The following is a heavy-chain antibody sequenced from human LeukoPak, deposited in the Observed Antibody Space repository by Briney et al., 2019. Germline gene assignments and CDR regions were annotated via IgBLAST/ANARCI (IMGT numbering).Heavy chain of an antibody. D-gene: IGHD2-15*01. Sequence: PSETLSLTCTVSGGSISSTIHYWGWIRQPPGKGLEWIGSFYYSGNTYYYNPSLKSRVTISVGTSKNQFSLKVSSVTAADTAVYYCATIVVVVAATPGDYVDVWGKGTTVTVSS. CDR2: FYYSGNTY. CDR1: GGSISSTIHY. J-gene: IGHJ6*03. V-gene: IGHV4-39*07. CDR3: ATIVVVVAATPGDYVDV.